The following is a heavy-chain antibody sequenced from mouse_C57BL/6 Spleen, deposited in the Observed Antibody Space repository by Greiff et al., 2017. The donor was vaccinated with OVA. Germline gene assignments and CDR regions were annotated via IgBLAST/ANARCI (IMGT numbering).Heavy chain of an antibody. D-gene: IGHD2-4*01. Sequence: VQLKQSGAELVRPGASVTLSCKASGYTFTDYEMHWVKQTPVHGLEWIGAIDPETGGTAYNQKFKGKAILTADKSSSTAYMELRSLTSEDSAVYYCTRNGYYDYDGVFAYWGQGTLVTVSA. J-gene: IGHJ3*01. CDR1: GYTFTDYE. CDR3: TRNGYYDYDGVFAY. V-gene: IGHV1-15*01. CDR2: IDPETGGT.